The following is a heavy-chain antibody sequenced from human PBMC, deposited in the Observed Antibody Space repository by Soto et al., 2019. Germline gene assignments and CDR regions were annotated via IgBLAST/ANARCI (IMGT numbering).Heavy chain of an antibody. CDR1: GFSFTTYV. D-gene: IGHD1-26*01. Sequence: PVGSLRLSCAASGFSFTTYVMHWVRQAPGKGRGWVAVISHDGSYKYYGDAVKGRFTISRDTSKNAVYLEMKSLRPEDTAVYYCAKGLLAIVGTTLPRDAFNIWGQGTMVTVSS. V-gene: IGHV3-30*18. J-gene: IGHJ3*02. CDR3: AKGLLAIVGTTLPRDAFNI. CDR2: ISHDGSYK.